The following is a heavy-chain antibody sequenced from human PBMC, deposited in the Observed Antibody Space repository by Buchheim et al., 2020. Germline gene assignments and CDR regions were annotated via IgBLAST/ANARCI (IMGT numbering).Heavy chain of an antibody. CDR2: ISSSGMYI. CDR1: GFTFTSYS. J-gene: IGHJ4*02. V-gene: IGHV3-21*01. CDR3: VRANTTGAYYFDY. Sequence: EVQLVESGGGLVKPGGSLGLSCATSGFTFTSYSLSWVRQAPGKGLEWVSSISSSGMYIYYADSVKGRFTISRDNAKNSLNLQMSGLRGEDTAVYYCVRANTTGAYYFDYWGQGTL. D-gene: IGHD1-1*01.